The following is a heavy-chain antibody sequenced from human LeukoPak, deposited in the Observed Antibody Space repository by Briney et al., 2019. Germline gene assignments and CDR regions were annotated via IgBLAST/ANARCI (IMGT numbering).Heavy chain of an antibody. Sequence: SETLSLTCTVYGGSISSYYWTWIRQPAGKGLEWIGRIYTSGSTNYNPSLKSRVTMSVDTSKNQFSLKLRSVTAADTAVYYCARGGYSLGSERWGQGTLVTVSS. CDR2: IYTSGST. D-gene: IGHD5-18*01. V-gene: IGHV4-4*07. J-gene: IGHJ4*02. CDR3: ARGGYSLGSER. CDR1: GGSISSYY.